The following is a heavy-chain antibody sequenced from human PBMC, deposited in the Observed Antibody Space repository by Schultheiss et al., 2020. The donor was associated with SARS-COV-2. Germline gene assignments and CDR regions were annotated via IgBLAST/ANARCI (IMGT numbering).Heavy chain of an antibody. CDR1: GFTFSSYG. D-gene: IGHD3-10*01. CDR2: IWYDGSNK. Sequence: GGSLRLSCAASGFTFSSYGMHWVRQAPGKGLEWVAVIWYDGSNKYYADSVKGRFTISRDNSKNTLYLQMNSLRAEDTAVYYCARGGWFGEGYGMDVWGQGTTVTVSS. J-gene: IGHJ6*02. V-gene: IGHV3-33*01. CDR3: ARGGWFGEGYGMDV.